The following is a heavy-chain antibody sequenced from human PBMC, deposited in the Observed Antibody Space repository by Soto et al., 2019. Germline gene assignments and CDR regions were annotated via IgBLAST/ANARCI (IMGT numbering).Heavy chain of an antibody. J-gene: IGHJ4*02. CDR2: ISTYNGNT. CDR1: GYTFITYG. V-gene: IGHV1-18*01. Sequence: QVQLVQSGADVKKPGASVKVSCKASGYTFITYGVIWVRQAPGQGLDWLGWISTYNGNTRYAERLQGRVTMTTDTTTNTAYMELRKLRSDDTAVYYCARGPTDYYDNSANYFLDYWGQGTLVTVSS. CDR3: ARGPTDYYDNSANYFLDY. D-gene: IGHD3-22*01.